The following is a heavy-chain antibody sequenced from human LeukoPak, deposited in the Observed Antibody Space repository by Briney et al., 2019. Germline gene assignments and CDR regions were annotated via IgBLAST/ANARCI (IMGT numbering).Heavy chain of an antibody. CDR2: IFSSGTT. D-gene: IGHD5-18*01. Sequence: PSETLSLTCTVSGGSISGYYWSWIRQPAGKGLEWIGRIFSSGTTNYNPSLKSRVTMSVDTSKNHFSLKLSSVTAADTAVYYCAKYIFGSDYFEYWSQGTLVTISS. J-gene: IGHJ4*02. V-gene: IGHV4-4*07. CDR1: GGSISGYY. CDR3: AKYIFGSDYFEY.